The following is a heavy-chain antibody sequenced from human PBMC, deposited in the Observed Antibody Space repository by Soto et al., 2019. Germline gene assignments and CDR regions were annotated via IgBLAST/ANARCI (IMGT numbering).Heavy chain of an antibody. CDR1: GGSISSGGYY. D-gene: IGHD3-16*01. V-gene: IGHV4-31*03. J-gene: IGHJ5*02. Sequence: KSSETLSLTCTVSGGSISSGGYYWSWIRQHPGKGLEWIGYIYYSGSTYYNPSLKSRVTISVDTSKNQFSLKLSSVTAADTAVYYCARATAPYVWFDPWGQGTLVTVSS. CDR3: ARATAPYVWFDP. CDR2: IYYSGST.